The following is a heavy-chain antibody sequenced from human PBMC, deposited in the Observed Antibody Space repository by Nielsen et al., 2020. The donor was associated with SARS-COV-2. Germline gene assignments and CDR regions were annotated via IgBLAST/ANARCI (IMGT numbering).Heavy chain of an antibody. V-gene: IGHV3-9*01. CDR2: ISWNSGSI. J-gene: IGHJ6*02. Sequence: LRLSCAASGFTFDDYAMHWVRQAPGKGLEWVSGISWNSGSIGYADSVKGRFTISKDNAKNSLYLQMNSLRAEDTALYYCATGAAAGTGNYYYGMDVWGQGTTVTVSS. CDR1: GFTFDDYA. CDR3: ATGAAAGTGNYYYGMDV. D-gene: IGHD6-13*01.